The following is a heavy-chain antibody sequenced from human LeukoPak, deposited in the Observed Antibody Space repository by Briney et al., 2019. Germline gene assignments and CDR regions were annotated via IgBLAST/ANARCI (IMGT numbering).Heavy chain of an antibody. J-gene: IGHJ6*03. CDR2: IRTKGNTYAT. CDR1: GFSFSDST. Sequence: SGFSFSDSTIHWVRHASGKGLECVGRIRTKGNTYATIYGASMKGRFTISRDDSKNTAYLQVNSLKPEDTAVYYCAETRDSRPYYYYMNVWGKGTTVIVSS. V-gene: IGHV3-73*01. CDR3: AETRDSRPYYYYMNV. D-gene: IGHD2/OR15-2a*01.